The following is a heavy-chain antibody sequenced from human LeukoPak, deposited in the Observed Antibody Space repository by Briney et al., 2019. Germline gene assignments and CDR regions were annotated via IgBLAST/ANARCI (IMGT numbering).Heavy chain of an antibody. Sequence: GGSLRLSCAASGFTFSSYSMNWVRQAPGKGLEWVAVISSDGSNKYDTDSVKGRFTISRDNSKNTLYLQMNSLRAEDTAVYYCARADIVVVPAAISDYWGQGTLVTVSS. D-gene: IGHD2-2*02. CDR3: ARADIVVVPAAISDY. V-gene: IGHV3-30*03. CDR1: GFTFSSYS. CDR2: ISSDGSNK. J-gene: IGHJ4*02.